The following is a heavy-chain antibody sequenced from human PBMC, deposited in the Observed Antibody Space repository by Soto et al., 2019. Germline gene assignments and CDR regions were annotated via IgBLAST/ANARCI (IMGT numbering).Heavy chain of an antibody. J-gene: IGHJ6*02. CDR3: ASTVTTAYYYYGMDV. CDR2: ISSSGSTI. V-gene: IGHV3-11*01. CDR1: GFTFSDYY. D-gene: IGHD4-4*01. Sequence: VGSLRLSCAASGFTFSDYYMSWIRQAPGKGLEWVSYISSSGSTIYYADSVKGRFTISRDNAKNSLYLQMNSLRAEDTAVYYCASTVTTAYYYYGMDVWGQGTTVTVSS.